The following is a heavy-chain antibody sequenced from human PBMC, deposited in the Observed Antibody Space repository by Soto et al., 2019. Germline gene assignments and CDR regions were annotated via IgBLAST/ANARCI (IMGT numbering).Heavy chain of an antibody. CDR1: GFTFSGFS. CDR2: VTSSPSSM. D-gene: IGHD3-22*01. Sequence: GGSLRLSCAASGFTFSGFSMNWVRQAPGKGLEWVSSVTSSPSSMFYADSVKGRFTISRDDAKDSLFLQMNSLRADDTAVYYWAREPDFASSVSVLDYGGLEPLVTVS. V-gene: IGHV3-21*01. J-gene: IGHJ4*02. CDR3: AREPDFASSVSVLDY.